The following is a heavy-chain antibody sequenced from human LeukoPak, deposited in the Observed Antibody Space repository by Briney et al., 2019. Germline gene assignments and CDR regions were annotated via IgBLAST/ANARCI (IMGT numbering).Heavy chain of an antibody. Sequence: SETLSLTCTVSGGSISSSSYYWGWIRQPPGKGLEWIGSIYYSGSTHYNPSLKSRVTISVDTSKNQFSLKLSSVTAADTAVYYCAREWVGGYSSMGHDAFDTWGQGTMVTVSS. V-gene: IGHV4-39*07. CDR2: IYYSGST. CDR3: AREWVGGYSSMGHDAFDT. CDR1: GGSISSSSYY. D-gene: IGHD3-22*01. J-gene: IGHJ3*02.